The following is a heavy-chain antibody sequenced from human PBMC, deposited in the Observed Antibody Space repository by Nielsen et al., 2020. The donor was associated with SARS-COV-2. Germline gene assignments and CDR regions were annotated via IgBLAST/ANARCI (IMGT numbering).Heavy chain of an antibody. CDR2: VYWDEDK. CDR1: GFSLSTSGVG. Sequence: SGPTLVKPTQPLTLTCTFSGFSLSTSGVGMGWIRQPPGKALEWLAVVYWDEDKSYSPSLKSRLSITKDTSKSQVVLTMTNMDPVDTATYYCAHRGRGNWNPWSFGMDVWGQGTTVTVSS. J-gene: IGHJ6*02. D-gene: IGHD1-20*01. CDR3: AHRGRGNWNPWSFGMDV. V-gene: IGHV2-5*02.